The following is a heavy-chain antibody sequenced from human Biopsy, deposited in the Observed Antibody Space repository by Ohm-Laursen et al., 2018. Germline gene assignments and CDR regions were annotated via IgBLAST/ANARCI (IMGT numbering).Heavy chain of an antibody. CDR1: DGSINSYY. CDR2: IYYSGST. J-gene: IGHJ6*02. V-gene: IGHV4-59*12. CDR3: ARVPLPGIGAAYQGRFLYGMDV. Sequence: PSETPSLTCTVSDGSINSYYWNWIRQPPGKRLEWIGNIYYSGSTNFNPSLKSRVTISVDTAKKQFSLSLRSVTAADTAVYYCARVPLPGIGAAYQGRFLYGMDVWGQGTTVSVSS. D-gene: IGHD6-13*01.